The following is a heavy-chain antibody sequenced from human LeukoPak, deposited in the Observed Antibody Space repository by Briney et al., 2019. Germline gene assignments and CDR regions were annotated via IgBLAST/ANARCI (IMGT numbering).Heavy chain of an antibody. CDR3: ARGLGPGYSSGWYGEDFDY. J-gene: IGHJ4*02. CDR2: INPSGGST. CDR1: GYTFTSYY. Sequence: ASVKVSCKASGYTFTSYYMHWVRQAPGQGLEWMGIINPSGGSTNYAQKFQGWVTMTRDTSISTAYMELSRLRSDDTAVYYCARGLGPGYSSGWYGEDFDYWGQGTLVTVSS. D-gene: IGHD6-19*01. V-gene: IGHV1-2*04.